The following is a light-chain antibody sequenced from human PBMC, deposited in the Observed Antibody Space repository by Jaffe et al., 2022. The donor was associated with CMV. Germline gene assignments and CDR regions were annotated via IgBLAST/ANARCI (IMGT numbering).Light chain of an antibody. CDR3: CSFAGSHTWV. CDR1: TSDLGSYNL. J-gene: IGLJ3*02. V-gene: IGLV2-23*02. CDR2: EVN. Sequence: QSALTQPASVSGSPGQSITISCTGTTSDLGSYNLVSWYQHYPGKSPKLMIYEVNQRPSGVSNRFSGSKSGNTASLTISGLQAEDEADYYCCSFAGSHTWVFGGGTKLTVL.